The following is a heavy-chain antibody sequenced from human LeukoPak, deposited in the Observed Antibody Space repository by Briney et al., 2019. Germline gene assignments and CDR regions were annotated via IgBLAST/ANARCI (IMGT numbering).Heavy chain of an antibody. CDR2: VYYSGST. CDR3: ARDNGQVVAAGYNWFDP. Sequence: KPSETLSLTCTVSGGSVSSYSYYWSWIRQPPGKGLEWIGYVYYSGSTNYNPSLKSRVTISLDVSKNQFSLKLSSVTAADTAVYYCARDNGQVVAAGYNWFDPWGQGTLVTVSS. J-gene: IGHJ5*02. V-gene: IGHV4-61*01. D-gene: IGHD2-15*01. CDR1: GGSVSSYSYY.